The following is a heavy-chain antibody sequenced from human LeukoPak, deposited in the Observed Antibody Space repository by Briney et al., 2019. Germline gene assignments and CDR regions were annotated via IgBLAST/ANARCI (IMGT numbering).Heavy chain of an antibody. V-gene: IGHV3-30*18. Sequence: PGGSLRLSCAASGFTFSSYGMHWVRQAPGKGLEWVAVISYDGSNKYYADSVKGRFTISRDNSKDTLYLQMNSLRAEDTAVYYCAKDRPGIAVAGTPDYWGQGTLVTVSS. CDR1: GFTFSSYG. J-gene: IGHJ4*02. CDR3: AKDRPGIAVAGTPDY. D-gene: IGHD6-13*01. CDR2: ISYDGSNK.